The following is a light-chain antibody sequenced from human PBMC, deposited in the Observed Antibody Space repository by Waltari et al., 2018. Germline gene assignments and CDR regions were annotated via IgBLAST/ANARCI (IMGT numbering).Light chain of an antibody. CDR1: SSDVGAYDS. Sequence: QSALTQPPSASGSLGQSVTISCTGTSSDVGAYDSVSWFQQHPGKAPKLLIWGVSKRPARVPCRFSGSKSGNTASLTVSGHQSEDEADYYCSSYTGTSYVFGPGTQVTVL. CDR2: GVS. CDR3: SSYTGTSYV. J-gene: IGLJ1*01. V-gene: IGLV2-8*01.